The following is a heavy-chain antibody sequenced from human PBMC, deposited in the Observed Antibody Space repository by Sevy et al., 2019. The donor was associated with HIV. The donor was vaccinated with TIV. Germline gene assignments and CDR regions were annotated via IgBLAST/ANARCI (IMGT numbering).Heavy chain of an antibody. Sequence: GESRKISCAASGFKVSDNYMSWVRQAPGKGLEWVSVIYAGGSTYYADSVKGRFTISRDNSKNTLYLQMNSLGAEDTAVYYCTTHASDFDSSGYLERDAFDIWGQGTMVTVSS. D-gene: IGHD3-22*01. CDR1: GFKVSDNY. J-gene: IGHJ3*02. CDR2: IYAGGST. V-gene: IGHV3-53*01. CDR3: TTHASDFDSSGYLERDAFDI.